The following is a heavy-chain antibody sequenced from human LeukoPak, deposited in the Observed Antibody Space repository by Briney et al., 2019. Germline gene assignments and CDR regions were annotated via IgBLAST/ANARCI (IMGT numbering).Heavy chain of an antibody. D-gene: IGHD6-13*01. CDR2: IKGDGSSI. Sequence: PSGGALRISCAASGFTFSSCSMHWVRKAPGKGLVWVSRIKGDGSSISYADSVKGRFTIFRENAQNTLFLQMDSLRAEDTAEYYCVRETIAAAGIDYWGQGTLVTVSS. V-gene: IGHV3-74*01. CDR3: VRETIAAAGIDY. CDR1: GFTFSSCS. J-gene: IGHJ4*02.